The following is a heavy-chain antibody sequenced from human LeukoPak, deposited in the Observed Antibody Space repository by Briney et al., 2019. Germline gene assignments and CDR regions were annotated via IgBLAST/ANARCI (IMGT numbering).Heavy chain of an antibody. CDR1: GGSIS. CDR3: ARHMSVSYDAFDL. Sequence: TETLSLTCTVSGGSISWIRQPPGKGLEWIGSMYYSGSTYYNPSLKSRVTISVDTSKNQFSLKLSSVTAADTAVYYCARHMSVSYDAFDLWGRGTTVTVSS. D-gene: IGHD3-10*01. CDR2: MYYSGST. V-gene: IGHV4-39*07. J-gene: IGHJ3*01.